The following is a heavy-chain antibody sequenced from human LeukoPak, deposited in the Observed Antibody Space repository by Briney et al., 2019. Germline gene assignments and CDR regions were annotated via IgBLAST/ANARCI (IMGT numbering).Heavy chain of an antibody. CDR1: GFTFSSYA. CDR3: AREYCSSTSCQDDY. CDR2: ISGSGGSI. D-gene: IGHD2-2*01. J-gene: IGHJ4*02. V-gene: IGHV3-23*01. Sequence: PGGSLRLSCAASGFTFSSYAMSWVRQAPGKGLEWVSAISGSGGSIYYADSVKGRFTISRDNAKNSLYLQMNSLRAEDTAVYYCAREYCSSTSCQDDYWGQGTLVTVSS.